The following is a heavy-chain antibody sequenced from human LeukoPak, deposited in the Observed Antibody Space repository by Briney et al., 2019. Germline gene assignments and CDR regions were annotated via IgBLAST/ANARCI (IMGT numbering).Heavy chain of an antibody. V-gene: IGHV4-34*01. CDR1: GGSFSGSY. CDR3: ARVVGSRRWYFRY. CDR2: INHSGST. Sequence: SETLSLTCAVYGGSFSGSYWSWIRQPPGKGLEWIGEINHSGSTNYNPSLKSRVTISVDTSKNQFSLKLSSVTAADTAVYYCARVVGSRRWYFRYWGQGTLVTVSS. D-gene: IGHD6-13*01. J-gene: IGHJ4*02.